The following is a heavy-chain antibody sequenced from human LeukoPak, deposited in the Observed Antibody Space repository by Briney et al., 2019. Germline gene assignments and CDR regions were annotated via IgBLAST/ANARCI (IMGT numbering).Heavy chain of an antibody. V-gene: IGHV3-23*01. Sequence: GGSLRLSCAASGFTFSSYAMSWVRQAPGKGLEWVSAISGSGGSTYYADSVKGRFTISRDNSKNTLYLQMNSLRAEGTAVYYCAKAQRSGILTGYFFDYWGQGTLVTVSS. J-gene: IGHJ4*02. D-gene: IGHD3-9*01. CDR3: AKAQRSGILTGYFFDY. CDR1: GFTFSSYA. CDR2: ISGSGGST.